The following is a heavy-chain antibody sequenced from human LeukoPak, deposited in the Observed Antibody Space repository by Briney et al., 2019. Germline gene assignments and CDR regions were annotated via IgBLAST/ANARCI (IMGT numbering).Heavy chain of an antibody. CDR3: ARMGDDFWSGYFAY. J-gene: IGHJ4*02. CDR1: GGSISSYY. CDR2: IYYSGST. D-gene: IGHD3-3*01. Sequence: SETLSLTCTVSGGSISSYYWSWIRQPPGKGLEWIGYIYYSGSTNYNPSLKSRVTISVDTSKNQFSLKLSSVTAADTAVYYCARMGDDFWSGYFAYWGQGTLVTVSS. V-gene: IGHV4-59*08.